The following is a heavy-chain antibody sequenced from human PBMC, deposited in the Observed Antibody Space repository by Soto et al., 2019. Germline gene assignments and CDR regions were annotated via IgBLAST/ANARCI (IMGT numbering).Heavy chain of an antibody. CDR3: ASKLRYSSSDFGDYYYGMDV. Sequence: EVQLVESGGGLVQPGGSLRLSCAASGFTFSSYSMNWVRQAPGKGLEWVSYISSSSSTIYYADSVKGRFTISRDNAKNSLYLQMNSLRDEDTAVYYCASKLRYSSSDFGDYYYGMDVWGQGTTVTVSS. J-gene: IGHJ6*02. CDR1: GFTFSSYS. D-gene: IGHD6-6*01. CDR2: ISSSSSTI. V-gene: IGHV3-48*02.